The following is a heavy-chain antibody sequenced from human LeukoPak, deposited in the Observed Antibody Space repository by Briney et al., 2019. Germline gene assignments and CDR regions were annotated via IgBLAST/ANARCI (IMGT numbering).Heavy chain of an antibody. CDR3: AREPRGYSYGLDY. CDR1: GYTFTGYY. D-gene: IGHD5-18*01. Sequence: ASVKVSCKASGYTFTGYYMHWVRQAPGQGLEWMGWINPNSGGTNYAQKFQGRVTMTRDTSTGTAYMELSRLRSDDAAVYYCAREPRGYSYGLDYRGQGTLVTVSS. J-gene: IGHJ4*02. CDR2: INPNSGGT. V-gene: IGHV1-2*02.